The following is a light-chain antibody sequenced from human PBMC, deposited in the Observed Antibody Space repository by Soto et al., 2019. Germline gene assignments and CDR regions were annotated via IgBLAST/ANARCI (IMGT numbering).Light chain of an antibody. Sequence: AIRMTQSPSSLSASTGDRVTITCRASQGISSYLAWYQQKPGKAPKLLIYAASTLQSGVPSRFSGSGSGTDFTLTIRCLQSEDFATYYCQQYYSYLLTFGGGTKVESK. CDR2: AAS. V-gene: IGKV1-8*01. CDR3: QQYYSYLLT. CDR1: QGISSY. J-gene: IGKJ4*01.